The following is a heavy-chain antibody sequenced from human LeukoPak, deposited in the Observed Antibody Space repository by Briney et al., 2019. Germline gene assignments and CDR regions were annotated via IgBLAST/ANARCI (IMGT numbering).Heavy chain of an antibody. CDR3: ARGTYYDYVWGSYRYTSYFDY. V-gene: IGHV4-59*01. D-gene: IGHD3-16*02. CDR2: IYYSGST. Sequence: SETLSLTCTVSGGSISSYYWSWIRQPPGKGLEWIGYIYYSGSTNYNPSLKSRVTISVDTSKNQFSLKLSSATAADTAVYYCARGTYYDYVWGSYRYTSYFDYWGQGTLVTVSS. CDR1: GGSISSYY. J-gene: IGHJ4*02.